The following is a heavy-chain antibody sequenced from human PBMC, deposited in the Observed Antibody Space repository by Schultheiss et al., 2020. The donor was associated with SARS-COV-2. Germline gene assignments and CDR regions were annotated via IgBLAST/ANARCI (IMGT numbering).Heavy chain of an antibody. J-gene: IGHJ4*02. CDR2: ISYDGSNK. Sequence: GGSLRLSCAASGFTFSSYGMHWVRQAPGKGLEWVAVISYDGSNKYYADSVKGRFTISRDNSKNTLYLQMNSLRAEDTAVYYCAKSLQGYCTGGVCYGCPDYWGQGTLVTVSS. V-gene: IGHV3-30*18. CDR3: AKSLQGYCTGGVCYGCPDY. CDR1: GFTFSSYG. D-gene: IGHD2-8*02.